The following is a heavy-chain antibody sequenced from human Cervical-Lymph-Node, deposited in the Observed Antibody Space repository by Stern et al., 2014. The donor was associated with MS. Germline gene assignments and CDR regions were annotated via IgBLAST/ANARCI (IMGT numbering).Heavy chain of an antibody. V-gene: IGHV1-69*01. Sequence: QVQLVQSGAEVKKPGSSVKVSCKASGGTFSSYAISWVRQAPGQGLEGMGGIIPIFGTANYAQKFQGRVTITADESTSTAYMELSSLRSEDTAVYYCARASRFPYCGGDCSRAFDIWGQGTMVTVSS. CDR3: ARASRFPYCGGDCSRAFDI. CDR1: GGTFSSYA. D-gene: IGHD2-21*02. J-gene: IGHJ3*02. CDR2: IIPIFGTA.